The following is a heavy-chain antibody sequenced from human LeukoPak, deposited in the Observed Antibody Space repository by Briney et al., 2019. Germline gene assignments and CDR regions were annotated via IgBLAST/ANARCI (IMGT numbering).Heavy chain of an antibody. Sequence: ASVKVSCKTSGYTFTGYYMHWVRQAPGQGLEWMGWINPNSGDTKYAQRFQDRVTMTRDTSIITAYMELSGLRSDDTALYYCARGSEVGATQKNALDIWGQGTMVTVSS. J-gene: IGHJ3*02. CDR1: GYTFTGYY. V-gene: IGHV1-2*02. CDR2: INPNSGDT. CDR3: ARGSEVGATQKNALDI. D-gene: IGHD1-26*01.